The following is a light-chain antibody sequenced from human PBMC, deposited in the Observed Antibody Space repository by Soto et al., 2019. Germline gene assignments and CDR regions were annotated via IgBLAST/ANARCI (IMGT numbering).Light chain of an antibody. Sequence: EMVMTQSPATLSVSPGEGATLSCRASQSVSSNLAWYQQKPGQAPRLLIYGASTRATGIPARFSGSGSGSEFTLTISSLQSEDFAVYYCQQYNNWPPWTFGQGTKVEIK. CDR3: QQYNNWPPWT. CDR2: GAS. V-gene: IGKV3-15*01. CDR1: QSVSSN. J-gene: IGKJ1*01.